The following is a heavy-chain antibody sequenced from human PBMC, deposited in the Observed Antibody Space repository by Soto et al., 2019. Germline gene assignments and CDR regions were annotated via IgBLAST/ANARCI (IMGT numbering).Heavy chain of an antibody. V-gene: IGHV4-59*01. CDR3: ARCPNGVPNNWFDP. CDR1: GGSISSYY. CDR2: IYYSGST. J-gene: IGHJ5*02. Sequence: PSETLSLTCTVSGGSISSYYWSWIRQPPGKGLEWIGYIYYSGSTNYNPSLKSRVTISVDTSKNQFSLKLSSVTAADTAVYYCARCPNGVPNNWFDPWGQGTLVTVSS. D-gene: IGHD2-8*01.